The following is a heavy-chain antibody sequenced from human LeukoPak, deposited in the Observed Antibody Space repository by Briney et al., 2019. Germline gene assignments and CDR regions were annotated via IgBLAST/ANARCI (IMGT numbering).Heavy chain of an antibody. CDR2: IYYSGST. CDR1: GGSVSSGSYY. D-gene: IGHD2-15*01. J-gene: IGHJ3*02. V-gene: IGHV4-61*01. Sequence: SETLSLTCTVSGGSVSSGSYYWSWIRQPPGKGLEWIGYIYYSGSTNYNPSLKSRVTISVDTSKNQFSLKLSSVTAADTAVYYCARDVVDGDAFDIWGQGAMVTVSS. CDR3: ARDVVDGDAFDI.